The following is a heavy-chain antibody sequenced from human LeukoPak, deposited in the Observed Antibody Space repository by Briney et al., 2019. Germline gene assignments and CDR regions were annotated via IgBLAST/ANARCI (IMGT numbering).Heavy chain of an antibody. CDR3: ASKTGKTGTYD. D-gene: IGHD1-1*01. V-gene: IGHV3-23*05. J-gene: IGHJ4*02. CDR2: IDRSGSNT. Sequence: GGSLRLSCVVSGFNFFDYVMIWVRQAPGKGLEWVSSIDRSGSNTYYADFVKGQFTIPRDNSKNTLFLQMNSLRAEDTAVYHCASKTGKTGTYDWGQGTLVTVSS. CDR1: GFNFFDYV.